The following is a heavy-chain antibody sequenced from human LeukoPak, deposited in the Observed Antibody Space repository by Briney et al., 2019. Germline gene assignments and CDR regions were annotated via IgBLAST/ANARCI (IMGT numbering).Heavy chain of an antibody. D-gene: IGHD3-10*01. V-gene: IGHV4-59*01. J-gene: IGHJ5*02. Sequence: PSETLSLTCTVSGVTISSYYWSWLRQPPGKGLEGFGYIYYSESTNYNPSLKSRATISVDTSKNQFSLKLSSVTAADTAVYYCAREGGYYGSGSYRWFDPWGQGTLVTVSS. CDR3: AREGGYYGSGSYRWFDP. CDR1: GVTISSYY. CDR2: IYYSEST.